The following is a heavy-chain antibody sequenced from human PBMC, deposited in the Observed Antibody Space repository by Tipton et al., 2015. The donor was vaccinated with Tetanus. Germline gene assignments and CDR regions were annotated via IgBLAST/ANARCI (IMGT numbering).Heavy chain of an antibody. Sequence: LRLSCSVSGYSIIVSHHSWAWIRQSPGKGLDWIGSVHYSRTTHYSPSFKSRVTISEETSKNQVSLKLASVTAADTAVYYCARRGDYVFYYESSGYLWGAAFDIWGQGTMVSVSA. CDR2: VHYSRTT. D-gene: IGHD3-22*01. V-gene: IGHV4-39*01. CDR1: GYSIIVSHHS. CDR3: ARRGDYVFYYESSGYLWGAAFDI. J-gene: IGHJ3*02.